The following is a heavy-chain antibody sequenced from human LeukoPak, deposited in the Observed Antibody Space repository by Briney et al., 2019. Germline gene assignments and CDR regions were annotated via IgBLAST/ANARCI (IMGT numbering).Heavy chain of an antibody. CDR3: ARRAGAYSHPYDY. D-gene: IGHD4/OR15-4a*01. CDR2: IHYDGSNK. V-gene: IGHV3-30*12. J-gene: IGHJ4*02. Sequence: QPGRSLRLSCAASRFTFSSYGMHWVRQAPGKGLEWVAFIHYDGSNKYYADSVKGRFTISRDNSKNTLYLQMNSLRAEDTAVYYCARRAGAYSHPYDYWGQGTLVTVSS. CDR1: RFTFSSYG.